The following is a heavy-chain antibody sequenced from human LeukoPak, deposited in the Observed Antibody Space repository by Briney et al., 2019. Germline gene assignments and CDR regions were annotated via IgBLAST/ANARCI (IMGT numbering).Heavy chain of an antibody. CDR1: GYTFNTYG. D-gene: IGHD6-19*01. V-gene: IGHV1-18*04. J-gene: IGHJ5*02. CDR3: ARDGRQWVPLNWFDP. CDR2: TSAYNGNT. Sequence: ASVTVSCKASGYTFNTYGINWVRQAPGQGLEWMGWTSAYNGNTNYAQNFQGRITLTTDTSTSTAYMELTSLRFDDTAVYYCARDGRQWVPLNWFDPWGQGTLVIVSS.